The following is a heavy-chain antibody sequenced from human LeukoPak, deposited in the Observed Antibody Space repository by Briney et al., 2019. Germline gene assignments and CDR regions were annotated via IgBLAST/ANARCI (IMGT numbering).Heavy chain of an antibody. Sequence: SETLSLTCTVSGGSISSYYWSWIRQPPGKGLEWIGYIYNSGSTSYNPSLKSRVTISVDTSKNQFSLKLSSVTAADTAVYYCARGGLGIVVVTANFDYWGQGTLVTVSS. J-gene: IGHJ4*02. CDR1: GGSISSYY. CDR2: IYNSGST. CDR3: ARGGLGIVVVTANFDY. V-gene: IGHV4-59*08. D-gene: IGHD2-21*02.